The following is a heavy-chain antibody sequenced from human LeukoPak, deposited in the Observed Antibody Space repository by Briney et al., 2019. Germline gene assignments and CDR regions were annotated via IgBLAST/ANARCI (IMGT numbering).Heavy chain of an antibody. Sequence: GASVKVSCKASGYTFTSYGISWVRQAPGQGLEWMGWISAYNGNTNYAQKLQGRVTMTTDTSTSTAYMELSSLRSEDTAVYYCARGFGKKRGYSYGRGGYYYYYMDVWGKGTTVTISS. J-gene: IGHJ6*03. V-gene: IGHV1-18*01. CDR1: GYTFTSYG. CDR2: ISAYNGNT. D-gene: IGHD5-18*01. CDR3: ARGFGKKRGYSYGRGGYYYYYMDV.